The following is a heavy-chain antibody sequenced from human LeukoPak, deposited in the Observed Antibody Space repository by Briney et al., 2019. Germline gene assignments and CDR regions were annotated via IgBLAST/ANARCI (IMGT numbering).Heavy chain of an antibody. CDR1: GFTFSNFG. J-gene: IGHJ4*02. V-gene: IGHV3-23*01. CDR3: ARRGVVIRVILVGFHKEAFYFDS. D-gene: IGHD3-22*01. Sequence: GGSLRLSCLASGFTFSNFGMSWVRHTAGKGLEWVSAISESGDATFYADSVQGRFTISRDNFKNTLYLQMNSLRAEDTAVYFCARRGVVIRVILVGFHKEAFYFDSWGQGALVTVSS. CDR2: ISESGDAT.